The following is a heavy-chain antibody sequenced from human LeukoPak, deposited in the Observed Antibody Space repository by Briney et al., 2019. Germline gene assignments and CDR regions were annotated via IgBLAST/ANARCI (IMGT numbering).Heavy chain of an antibody. V-gene: IGHV3-21*04. D-gene: IGHD3-10*01. CDR2: ISSSSSYI. CDR3: AKDRGIRGAVDFDY. CDR1: GFTFSSYS. J-gene: IGHJ4*02. Sequence: KPGGSLRLSCAASGFTFSSYSMNWVRQAPGKGLEWVSSISSSSSYIYYADSVKGRFTISRDNSKNTLYLQMNSLRAEDTAVYYCAKDRGIRGAVDFDYWGQGTLVTVSS.